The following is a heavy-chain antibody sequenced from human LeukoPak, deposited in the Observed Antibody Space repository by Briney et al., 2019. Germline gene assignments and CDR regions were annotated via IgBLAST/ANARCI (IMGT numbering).Heavy chain of an antibody. CDR2: ISSGSSYI. J-gene: IGHJ6*02. D-gene: IGHD4-17*01. CDR1: GFTFSTYS. V-gene: IGHV3-21*04. Sequence: PGGSLRLSCAASGFTFSTYSINWVRQAPGRGLEWVSSISSGSSYIYYADSVKGRFTISRDNSKNTLYLQMNSLRAEDTAVYYCARENRVYGDQKLTYYYYGMDVWGQGTTVTVSS. CDR3: ARENRVYGDQKLTYYYYGMDV.